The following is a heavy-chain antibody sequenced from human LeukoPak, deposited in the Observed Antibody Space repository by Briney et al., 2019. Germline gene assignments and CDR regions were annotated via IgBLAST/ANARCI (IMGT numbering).Heavy chain of an antibody. V-gene: IGHV3-33*01. Sequence: PGGSLRLSCAASGFTFSSYGMHWVRQAPGKGLEWVAVIWYDGSNKYYADSVKGRFTISRDNSKNTLYLQMNSLRAEDTAVYYCARDGMYYYDSSGLDAFDIWGQGTMVTVSS. CDR2: IWYDGSNK. CDR1: GFTFSSYG. CDR3: ARDGMYYYDSSGLDAFDI. J-gene: IGHJ3*02. D-gene: IGHD3-22*01.